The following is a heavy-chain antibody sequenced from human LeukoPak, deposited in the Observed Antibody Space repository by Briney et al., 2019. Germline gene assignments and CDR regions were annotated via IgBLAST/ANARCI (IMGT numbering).Heavy chain of an antibody. CDR2: IKSESYGETI. CDR1: GFTFSDAW. D-gene: IGHD2-2*01. Sequence: GGSLRLSCAASGFTFSDAWMNWVRQAPGKGLEWVGRIKSESYGETIDYAAPVKGRFTISRDDSKNTLYLQMNSLKTEDAAVYYCSTGGGRYCSTTSCYYNYWGQGTLVTVSS. CDR3: STGGGRYCSTTSCYYNY. J-gene: IGHJ4*02. V-gene: IGHV3-15*01.